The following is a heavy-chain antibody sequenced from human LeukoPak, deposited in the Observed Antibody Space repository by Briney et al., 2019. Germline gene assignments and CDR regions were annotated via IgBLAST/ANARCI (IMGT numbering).Heavy chain of an antibody. CDR1: GGSISSHY. Sequence: SETLSLTCTVSGGSISSHYWSWIRQPAGKGPEWIGRINNSGTTIYNPSLTGRATMSVDTTKNQISLKLNSVTVADTAVYYCARVEGAGWGCLDYWGQGTLVTVSS. J-gene: IGHJ4*02. V-gene: IGHV4-4*07. D-gene: IGHD6-19*01. CDR3: ARVEGAGWGCLDY. CDR2: INNSGTT.